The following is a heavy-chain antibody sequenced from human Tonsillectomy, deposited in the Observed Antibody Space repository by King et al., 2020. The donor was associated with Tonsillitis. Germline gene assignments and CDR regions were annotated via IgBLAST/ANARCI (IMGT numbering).Heavy chain of an antibody. V-gene: IGHV3-9*01. CDR1: GFTFDGYA. D-gene: IGHD3-22*01. CDR2: INWNSASI. Sequence: VQLVESGGGLVQPGRTLRLSCAASGFTFDGYAMHWVRQAPGKGLEWVSGINWNSASIDYADSVKGRFTISRDNAKNSLHLQMHSLRAEDTALYYCAKDMARDYYDGRGWAFDYWGQGALVTVSS. J-gene: IGHJ4*02. CDR3: AKDMARDYYDGRGWAFDY.